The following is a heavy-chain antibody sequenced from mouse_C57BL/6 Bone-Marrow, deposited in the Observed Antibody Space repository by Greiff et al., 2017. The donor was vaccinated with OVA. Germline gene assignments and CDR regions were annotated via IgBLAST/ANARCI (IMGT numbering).Heavy chain of an antibody. CDR1: GFTFSSYG. Sequence: EVQLMESGGDLVKPGGSLKLSCAASGFTFSSYGMSWVRQTPDKRLEWVATISSGGSYTYYPDSVKGRFTISRDNAKNTLYLQMSSLKSEDTAMYYCANYDYDGAMDYWGQGTSGTVSS. J-gene: IGHJ4*01. CDR3: ANYDYDGAMDY. V-gene: IGHV5-6*01. D-gene: IGHD2-4*01. CDR2: ISSGGSYT.